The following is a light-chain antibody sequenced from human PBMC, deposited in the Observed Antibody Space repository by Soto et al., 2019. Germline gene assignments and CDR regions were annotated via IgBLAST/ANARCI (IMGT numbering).Light chain of an antibody. CDR1: QSLSSNY. V-gene: IGKV3-20*01. CDR3: QQYVSAPIT. Sequence: EIVLTDAPGTLSFXPXXXXAXXXRVSQSLSSNYLAWYQQKPGQAPRLLIYGVSSRATGVPVSFSGSGSGTDFTLTISRLEPEDFAVYYCQQYVSAPITFGQGTRLEI. CDR2: GVS. J-gene: IGKJ5*01.